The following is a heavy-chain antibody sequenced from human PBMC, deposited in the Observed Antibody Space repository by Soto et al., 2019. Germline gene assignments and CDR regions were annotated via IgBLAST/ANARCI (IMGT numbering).Heavy chain of an antibody. D-gene: IGHD3-10*01. CDR2: IYHSGST. Sequence: SETLSLTCAVSGGSISSGGYSWSWIRQPPGKGLEWIGYIYHSGSTYYNPSLKSRVTISVDTSKNQFSLTVSSVTAADTAVYYCATLRGLGEVSPYFDSWGQGLMVTVSS. V-gene: IGHV4-30-2*01. J-gene: IGHJ4*02. CDR3: ATLRGLGEVSPYFDS. CDR1: GGSISSGGYS.